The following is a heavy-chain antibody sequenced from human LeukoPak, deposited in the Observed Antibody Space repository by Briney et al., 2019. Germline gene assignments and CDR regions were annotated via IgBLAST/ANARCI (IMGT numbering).Heavy chain of an antibody. Sequence: SVKVSCKASVGTFSSYAISWVRQAPGHGLEWMGGIIPIFGTANYAQKFQGRVTITTDESTSTAYMELSSLRSEDTAVYYCARDHTNCGGDCYSPNWFDPWGQGTLVTVSS. J-gene: IGHJ5*02. V-gene: IGHV1-69*05. CDR3: ARDHTNCGGDCYSPNWFDP. CDR2: IIPIFGTA. CDR1: VGTFSSYA. D-gene: IGHD2-21*02.